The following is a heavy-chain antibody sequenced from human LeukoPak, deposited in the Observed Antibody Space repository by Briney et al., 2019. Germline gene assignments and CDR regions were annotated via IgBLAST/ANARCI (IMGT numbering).Heavy chain of an antibody. CDR1: GFTFSSYG. J-gene: IGHJ4*02. D-gene: IGHD3-22*01. CDR3: AKGYDSSGYREKSDY. CDR2: ISYDGSNK. Sequence: GRSLRLSCAASGFTFSSYGMHWVRRAPGKGLEWVAVISYDGSNKYYADSVKGRFTISRDNSKNTLYLQMNSLRAEDTAVYYCAKGYDSSGYREKSDYWGQGTLVTVSS. V-gene: IGHV3-30*18.